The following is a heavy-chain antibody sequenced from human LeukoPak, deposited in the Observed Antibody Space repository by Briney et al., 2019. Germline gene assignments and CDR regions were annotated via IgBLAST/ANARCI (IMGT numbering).Heavy chain of an antibody. CDR2: ISSGSKHI. CDR3: ARALSYSYGSVDF. V-gene: IGHV3-21*01. D-gene: IGHD5-18*01. J-gene: IGHJ4*02. CDR1: VFTFSSYS. Sequence: GGSLRLSCAAFVFTFSSYSMNWVRQAPGKGLEWVSSISSGSKHIYNADSVKGRFTISRDNAKNSLYLQMNSLRAEDTAVYYCARALSYSYGSVDFWGQGTLVIVSS.